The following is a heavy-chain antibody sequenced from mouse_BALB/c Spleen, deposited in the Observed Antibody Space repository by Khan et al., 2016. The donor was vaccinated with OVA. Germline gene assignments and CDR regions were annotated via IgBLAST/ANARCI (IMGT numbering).Heavy chain of an antibody. D-gene: IGHD2-4*01. J-gene: IGHJ3*01. CDR3: ARSTMITTEFVY. Sequence: VQLQQPGAELVKPGASVQLSCKASGYTFSSYWMLWVKQRPGQGLEWIGEINPSNGRTNYNETFKSKATLTVDKSSSTAYMQLSSLTSEDSAVYYCARSTMITTEFVYWGQGTLITVSA. CDR1: GYTFSSYW. CDR2: INPSNGRT. V-gene: IGHV1S81*02.